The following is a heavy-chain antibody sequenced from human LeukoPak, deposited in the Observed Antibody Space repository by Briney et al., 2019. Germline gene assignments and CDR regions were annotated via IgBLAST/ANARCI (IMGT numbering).Heavy chain of an antibody. J-gene: IGHJ5*02. CDR3: AREEAAVPVGFDP. CDR1: GFTFSSYS. Sequence: PGGSLRLSCAASGFTFSSYSMNWVRQAPGKGLERVSYISSSSSTIYYADSVKGRFTISRDNAKNSLYLQMNSLRAEDTAVYYCAREEAAVPVGFDPWGQGTLVTVSS. D-gene: IGHD6-13*01. V-gene: IGHV3-48*04. CDR2: ISSSSSTI.